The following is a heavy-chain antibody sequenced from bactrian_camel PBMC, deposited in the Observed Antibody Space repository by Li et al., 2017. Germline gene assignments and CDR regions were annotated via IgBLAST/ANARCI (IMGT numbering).Heavy chain of an antibody. Sequence: GWFRQAPGKERESVAFIRTGGGSTYYGNSVHGRFTISQDTKNSHRVSLQMDSLQPEDTAMYYCAAKWSIGGRWSDQNMWNYWGQGTQVTVS. CDR2: IRTGGGST. J-gene: IGHJ4*01. D-gene: IGHD2*01. V-gene: IGHV3-3*01. CDR3: AAKWSIGGRWSDQNMWNY.